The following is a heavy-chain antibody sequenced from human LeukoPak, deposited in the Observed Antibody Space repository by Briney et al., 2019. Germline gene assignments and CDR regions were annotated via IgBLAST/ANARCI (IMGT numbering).Heavy chain of an antibody. J-gene: IGHJ4*02. D-gene: IGHD2-15*01. CDR1: GGSISPYY. CDR2: IYYSGTT. Sequence: SSETLSLTCSVSGGSISPYYWSWIRQPPGKGLEWIGYIYYSGTTNYNPSLQSRVTISVATSKNQFSLKLSSVTAADTALYYCARDRASAGGFDYWGQGTLVTVSS. V-gene: IGHV4-59*01. CDR3: ARDRASAGGFDY.